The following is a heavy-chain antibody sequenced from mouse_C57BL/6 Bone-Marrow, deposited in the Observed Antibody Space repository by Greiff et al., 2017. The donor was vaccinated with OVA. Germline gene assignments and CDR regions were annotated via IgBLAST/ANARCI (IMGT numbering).Heavy chain of an antibody. D-gene: IGHD2-5*01. Sequence: QVQLQQPGAELVKPGASVKLSCQASGYTFTSYWITWVQQRPGQGLAWIGDIYPGSGSTNYNEKFKSKATLTVDTSPSTAYMQLSSLTSEDSAVYYCASGGSNYVAWFAYWGQGTLVTVSA. V-gene: IGHV1-55*01. CDR2: IYPGSGST. CDR1: GYTFTSYW. J-gene: IGHJ3*01. CDR3: ASGGSNYVAWFAY.